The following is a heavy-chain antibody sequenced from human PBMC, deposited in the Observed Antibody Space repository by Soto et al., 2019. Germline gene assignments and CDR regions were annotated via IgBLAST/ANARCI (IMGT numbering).Heavy chain of an antibody. CDR3: ARWQGYCSITSYYFVDYYYYGMDV. J-gene: IGHJ6*02. D-gene: IGHD2-2*01. V-gene: IGHV1-69*02. Sequence: SSRECGGTTGSCTISWVRQAPGQGLEWMGRIIPILGIANYAKKFQGRVTITADKSTSTAYMELSSLRSEDTAVYYCARWQGYCSITSYYFVDYYYYGMDVWGQGTTVT. CDR1: GGTTGSCT. CDR2: IIPILGIA.